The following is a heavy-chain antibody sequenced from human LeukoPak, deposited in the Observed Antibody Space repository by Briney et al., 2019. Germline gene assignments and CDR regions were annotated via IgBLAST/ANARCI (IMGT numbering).Heavy chain of an antibody. D-gene: IGHD2-2*01. V-gene: IGHV3-23*01. J-gene: IGHJ6*03. CDR3: ARRAPGYCITTSCPDTYYYYYYMDV. CDR1: GFTFSSYA. CDR2: ISYSGGST. Sequence: GGSLRLSCAASGFTFSSYAMTWVRQAPGKGLEWVSAISYSGGSTYYADSVKGRFTISRDNSKNTLYLQMNSLRAEDTALYYCARRAPGYCITTSCPDTYYYYYYMDVWGKGTTVTVSS.